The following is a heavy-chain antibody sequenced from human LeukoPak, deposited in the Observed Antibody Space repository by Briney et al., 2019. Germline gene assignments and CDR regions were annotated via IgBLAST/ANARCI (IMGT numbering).Heavy chain of an antibody. CDR2: ISAYNGNT. D-gene: IGHD6-6*01. V-gene: IGHV1-18*01. CDR1: GYTFTSYG. J-gene: IGHJ6*03. CDR3: ARGSAYSSSPLYYYYYMDV. Sequence: ASVKVSCKASGYTFTSYGISWVRQAPGQGLEWMGWISAYNGNTNYAQKLQGRVTMTTDTSTSTAYMELRSLRSDDTAVYYCARGSAYSSSPLYYYYYMDVWGKGTTVTVSS.